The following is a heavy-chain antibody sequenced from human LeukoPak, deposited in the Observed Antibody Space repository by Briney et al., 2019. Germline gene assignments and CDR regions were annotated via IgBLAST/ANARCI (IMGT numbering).Heavy chain of an antibody. D-gene: IGHD5-24*01. Sequence: NPSETLSLTCAVSGASISSFFCNWVRQPPGKGLEWIGYIYKSENTNYNPSLKSRVTISGDTSKNEFSLKLTSVTAADTAEYYCVIGEGWQPDYWGQGTLVTVSS. J-gene: IGHJ4*01. CDR2: IYKSENT. V-gene: IGHV4-59*01. CDR3: VIGEGWQPDY. CDR1: GASISSFF.